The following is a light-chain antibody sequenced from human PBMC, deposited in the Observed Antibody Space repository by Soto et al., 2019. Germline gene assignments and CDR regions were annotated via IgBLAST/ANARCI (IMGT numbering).Light chain of an antibody. CDR2: WSS. J-gene: IGKJ3*01. CDR1: QSVLHRSNGNNY. CDR3: QKYQSLPFP. Sequence: DIMMTQSPDSLSVSLGERATIKCRSSQSVLHRSNGNNYIAWYQQKPGQPPKLLIYWSSTRDSGVPDRFIGSGSGTDFTLTVSSLQAEDVAVYYCQKYQSLPFPFGHGNNGHIE. V-gene: IGKV4-1*01.